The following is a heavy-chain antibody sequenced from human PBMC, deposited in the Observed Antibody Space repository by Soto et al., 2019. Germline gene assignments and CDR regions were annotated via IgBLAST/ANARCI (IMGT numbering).Heavy chain of an antibody. J-gene: IGHJ5*02. V-gene: IGHV4-39*01. CDR3: ARRGIMVRGVHWLDP. CDR1: GGSISSSSYY. D-gene: IGHD3-10*01. CDR2: IYYSGST. Sequence: PSETLSLTCTVSGGSISSSSYYWGWIRQPPGKGLEWIGSIYYSGSTYYNPSLKSRVTISVDTSKNQFSLKLSSVTAADTAVYYCARRGIMVRGVHWLDPCGQGTMVTV.